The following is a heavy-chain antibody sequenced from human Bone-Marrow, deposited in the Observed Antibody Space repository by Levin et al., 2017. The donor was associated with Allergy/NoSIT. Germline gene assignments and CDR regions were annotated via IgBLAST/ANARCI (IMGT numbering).Heavy chain of an antibody. CDR2: IFPGDSDT. CDR1: GNNFETDW. V-gene: IGHV5-51*01. J-gene: IGHJ6*02. Sequence: NLGESLKISCQGSGNNFETDWIAWVRQRPGKGLEWMGIIFPGDSDTTYSPSIQGQVTISADKSTRTVYLELSSLKASDSAMYYCARDSSSPHDGMDVWGQGTTVIVS. D-gene: IGHD3-22*01. CDR3: ARDSSSPHDGMDV.